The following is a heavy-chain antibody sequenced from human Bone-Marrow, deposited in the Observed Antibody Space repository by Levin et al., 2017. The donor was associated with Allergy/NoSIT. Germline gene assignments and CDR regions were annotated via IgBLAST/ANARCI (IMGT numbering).Heavy chain of an antibody. CDR3: ARGELGSGYLFDY. D-gene: IGHD5-12*01. J-gene: IGHJ4*02. V-gene: IGHV1-8*01. CDR1: GYTFTSFD. Sequence: TGGSLRLSCKTSGYTFTSFDINWVRQATGQGLEWMGWMYPNSDNAGYAQKFQGRVTMTRNTSISTAYMELSSLRSEDTAIYYCARGELGSGYLFDYWGQGTLVTVSS. CDR2: MYPNSDNA.